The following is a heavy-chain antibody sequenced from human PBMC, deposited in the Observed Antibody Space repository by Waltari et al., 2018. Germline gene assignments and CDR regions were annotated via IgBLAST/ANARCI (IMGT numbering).Heavy chain of an antibody. CDR1: GFTVSSYW. V-gene: IGHV3-7*01. D-gene: IGHD4-17*01. CDR3: ARDQMVTVTDDNWFDS. J-gene: IGHJ5*01. CDR2: INQDGNKL. Sequence: EVHLVESGGGVVQPGGSLRRSCAASGFTVSSYWMSWVRQAPGKGLEWVANINQDGNKLYYVDSVEGRFTISRDNAKNSLYLQMNSLRAEDTAVYYCARDQMVTVTDDNWFDSWGQGNLVTVSS.